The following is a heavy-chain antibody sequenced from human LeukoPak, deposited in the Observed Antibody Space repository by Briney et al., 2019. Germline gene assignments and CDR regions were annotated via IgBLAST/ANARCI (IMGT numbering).Heavy chain of an antibody. CDR3: ATQAHLYCGGDCYSDYFDY. CDR1: GGSFSGYY. V-gene: IGHV4-34*01. J-gene: IGHJ4*02. CDR2: INHSGST. D-gene: IGHD2-21*02. Sequence: KSSETLSLTCAVYGGSFSGYYWSWIRQPPGKGLEWIGEINHSGSTNYNPSLKSRVTISVDTSKNQFSLKLSSVTAADTAVYYCATQAHLYCGGDCYSDYFDYWGQGTLVTVSS.